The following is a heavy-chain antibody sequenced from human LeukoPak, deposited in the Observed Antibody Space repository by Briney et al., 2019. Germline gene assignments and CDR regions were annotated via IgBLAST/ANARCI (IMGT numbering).Heavy chain of an antibody. V-gene: IGHV3-21*01. D-gene: IGHD2-2*01. J-gene: IGHJ4*02. CDR1: GFTFSSYS. Sequence: PGGSLRLSCAASGFTFSSYSMNWVRQAPGKGLEWVSSISSSSSYIYYADSVKGRFTISRDNAKNSLYLQMNSLRAEDTAVYYCARESYPVVVPAAPDYWGQGTLVTVSS. CDR2: ISSSSSYI. CDR3: ARESYPVVVPAAPDY.